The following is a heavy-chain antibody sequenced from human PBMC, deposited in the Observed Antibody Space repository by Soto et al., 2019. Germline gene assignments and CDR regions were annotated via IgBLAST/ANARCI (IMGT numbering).Heavy chain of an antibody. Sequence: QLQLQESGPGLVKPSETLSLTCTVSGGSISSSSYYWGWIRQPPGKGLEWIGSIYYSGSTYYNPSLKSRVTISVDTSKNQFSLKLSSVTAADTAVYYCARLGDASGRTDKYQLLFPQLDYWGQGTLVTVSS. D-gene: IGHD2-2*01. V-gene: IGHV4-39*01. CDR1: GGSISSSSYY. J-gene: IGHJ4*02. CDR3: ARLGDASGRTDKYQLLFPQLDY. CDR2: IYYSGST.